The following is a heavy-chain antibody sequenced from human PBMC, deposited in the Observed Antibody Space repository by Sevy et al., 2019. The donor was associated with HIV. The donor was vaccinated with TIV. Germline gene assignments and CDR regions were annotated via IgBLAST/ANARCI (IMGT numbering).Heavy chain of an antibody. Sequence: GGSLRLSCAASGFTFSSYSMNWVRQAPGKGLEWVSSISSSSSYIYYADSVKGRFTISRDNAKNSLYLQMNSLRAEDTAVYYCAGESCSSTSCYVDYWGQGTLVTVSS. CDR1: GFTFSSYS. J-gene: IGHJ4*02. D-gene: IGHD2-2*01. CDR2: ISSSSSYI. CDR3: AGESCSSTSCYVDY. V-gene: IGHV3-21*01.